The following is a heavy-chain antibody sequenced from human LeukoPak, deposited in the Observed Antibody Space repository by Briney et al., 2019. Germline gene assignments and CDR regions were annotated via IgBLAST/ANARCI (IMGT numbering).Heavy chain of an antibody. CDR2: IYSGGST. D-gene: IGHD3-22*01. CDR1: EFSVGSNY. CDR3: ARTMILGAFDI. J-gene: IGHJ3*02. Sequence: PGGSLRLSCAASEFSVGSNYMTWVRQAPGKGLEWVSLIYSGGSTYYADSVKGRFTISRDNSKNTLYLQMNSLRAEDTAVYYCARTMILGAFDIWGQGTMVTVSS. V-gene: IGHV3-66*01.